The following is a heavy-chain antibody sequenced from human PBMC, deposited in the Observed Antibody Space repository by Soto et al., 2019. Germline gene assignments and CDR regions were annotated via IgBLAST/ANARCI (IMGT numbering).Heavy chain of an antibody. CDR2: FDPEDGET. V-gene: IGHV1-24*01. D-gene: IGHD3-22*01. Sequence: ASVKVSCKVSGYTLPELSMHRVRPAPAKGREGMGGFDPEDGETNYAQKFQGRVTMTQDRSTDKAYMVPNSLSTEDTAGAYFAAARHYYDSRGYYIFDYWGQGTLVTVSS. J-gene: IGHJ4*02. CDR1: GYTLPELS. CDR3: AAARHYYDSRGYYIFDY.